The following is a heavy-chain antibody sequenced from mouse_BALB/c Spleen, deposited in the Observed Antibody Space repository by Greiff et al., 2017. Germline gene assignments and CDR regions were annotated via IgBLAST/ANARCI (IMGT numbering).Heavy chain of an antibody. J-gene: IGHJ2*01. CDR3: TREDGHYFDY. D-gene: IGHD1-2*01. Sequence: EVKLVESGGGLVKPGGSLKLSCAASGFTFSSYTMSWVRQTPEKRLEWVATISSGGSYTYYPDSVKGRFTISRDNAKNTLYLQMSRLKSEDTAMYYCTREDGHYFDYWGQGTTLTVSS. CDR2: ISSGGSYT. CDR1: GFTFSSYT. V-gene: IGHV5-6-4*01.